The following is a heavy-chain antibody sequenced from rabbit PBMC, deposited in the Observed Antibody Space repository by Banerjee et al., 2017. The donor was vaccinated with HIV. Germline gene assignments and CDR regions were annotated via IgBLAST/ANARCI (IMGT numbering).Heavy chain of an antibody. CDR3: ARDPWAGYIGYGYGYNL. Sequence: GLELIACIYTNSGSTWYASWVNGRFTISRSTSLNTVNLKMTSLTAADTATYFCARDPWAGYIGYGYGYNLWGPGTLVTVS. CDR2: IYTNSGST. J-gene: IGHJ4*01. V-gene: IGHV1S43*01. D-gene: IGHD6-1*01.